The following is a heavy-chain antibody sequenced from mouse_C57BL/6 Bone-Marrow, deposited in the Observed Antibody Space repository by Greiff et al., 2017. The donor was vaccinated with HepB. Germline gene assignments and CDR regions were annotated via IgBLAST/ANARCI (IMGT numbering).Heavy chain of an antibody. V-gene: IGHV15-2*01. CDR1: DSEVFPIAY. D-gene: IGHD1-1*01. J-gene: IGHJ2*01. CDR2: ILPSIGRT. Sequence: VQLQRSGSELRSPGSSVKLSCKDFDSEVFPIAYMSWVRQKPGHGFEWIGGILPSIGRTIYGEKFEDKATLDADTLSNTAYLELNSLTSEDSAIYYCARHYYGRTLYFDYWGQGTTLTVSS. CDR3: ARHYYGRTLYFDY.